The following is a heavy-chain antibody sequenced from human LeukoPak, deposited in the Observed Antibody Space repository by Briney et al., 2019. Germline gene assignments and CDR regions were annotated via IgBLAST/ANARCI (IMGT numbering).Heavy chain of an antibody. CDR3: ARAPGYCSSTSCYAWSYFQH. V-gene: IGHV1-8*01. CDR1: GYTFTSYD. Sequence: ASVKVSCKASGYTFTSYDINWVRQATGQGLEWMGWMNPNSGNTGYAQKFQGRVTMTRNTSISTAYMELSSLRSEDTAVYYCARAPGYCSSTSCYAWSYFQHWGQGALVTVSS. J-gene: IGHJ1*01. D-gene: IGHD2-2*01. CDR2: MNPNSGNT.